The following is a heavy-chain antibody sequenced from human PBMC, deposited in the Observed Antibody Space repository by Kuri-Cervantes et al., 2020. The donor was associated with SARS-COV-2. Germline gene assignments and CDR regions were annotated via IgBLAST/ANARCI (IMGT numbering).Heavy chain of an antibody. CDR1: GYTLTELS. J-gene: IGHJ3*02. CDR2: FDPEDGET. CDR3: ARDVWGDCSSTSCYPEVAFDI. V-gene: IGHV1-24*01. Sequence: ASVKVSCKVSGYTLTELSMHWVRQAPGKGLEWMGGFDPEDGETIYAQKFQGRVTMTEDTSTDTAYMELSSLRSDDTAVYYCARDVWGDCSSTSCYPEVAFDIWGQGTMVTVSS. D-gene: IGHD2-2*01.